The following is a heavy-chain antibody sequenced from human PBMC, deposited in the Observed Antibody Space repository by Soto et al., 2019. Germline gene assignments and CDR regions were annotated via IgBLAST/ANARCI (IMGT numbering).Heavy chain of an antibody. CDR1: GYTFTSYG. Sequence: ASVKVSCKASGYTFTSYGISWVRQAPGQGLEWMGWISAYNGNTNYAQKLQGRVTRTRDSSTSTAYMELRSLRSDDTAVYYCARELLGEYYDSSGYYHYWGQG. D-gene: IGHD3-22*01. CDR2: ISAYNGNT. J-gene: IGHJ4*02. CDR3: ARELLGEYYDSSGYYHY. V-gene: IGHV1-18*01.